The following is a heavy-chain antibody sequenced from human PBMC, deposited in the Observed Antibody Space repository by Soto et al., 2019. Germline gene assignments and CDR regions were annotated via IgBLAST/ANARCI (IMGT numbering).Heavy chain of an antibody. V-gene: IGHV3-30-3*01. Sequence: RGSLRLSCAASGFTFSSYAMHWVRQAPGKGLEWVAVISYDGSNKYYADSVKGRFTISRDNSKNTLYLQMNGLRAEDTAVYYCARDPLWGTAMVLWYFDLWGRGTLVTVS. D-gene: IGHD5-18*01. CDR2: ISYDGSNK. CDR3: ARDPLWGTAMVLWYFDL. J-gene: IGHJ2*01. CDR1: GFTFSSYA.